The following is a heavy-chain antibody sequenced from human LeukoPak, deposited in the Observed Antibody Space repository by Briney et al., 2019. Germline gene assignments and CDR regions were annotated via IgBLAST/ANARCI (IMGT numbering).Heavy chain of an antibody. CDR3: ARVLYGGNSNWIDP. V-gene: IGHV3-48*03. CDR2: ISSSGSTI. J-gene: IGHJ5*02. D-gene: IGHD4-23*01. Sequence: GGSLRLSCAASGFTFSSYEMNWVRQAPGKGLEWVSYISSSGSTIYYADSVKSRFTISRDNAKNSLYLQINSLRAEDTAVYYCARVLYGGNSNWIDPWGQGTLVTVSS. CDR1: GFTFSSYE.